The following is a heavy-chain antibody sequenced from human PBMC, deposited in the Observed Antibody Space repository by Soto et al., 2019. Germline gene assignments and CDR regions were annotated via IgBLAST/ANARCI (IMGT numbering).Heavy chain of an antibody. Sequence: PSETLSLTCTVSGGSISSYYWSWIRQPPGKGLEWIGYIYYSGSTNYNPSLKSRVTISVDTSKNQFSLKLSSVTSEDTAMYYCARHLAAGDVWGQGTLVTVSS. D-gene: IGHD2-8*02. J-gene: IGHJ4*02. V-gene: IGHV4-59*01. CDR3: ARHLAAGDV. CDR1: GGSISSYY. CDR2: IYYSGST.